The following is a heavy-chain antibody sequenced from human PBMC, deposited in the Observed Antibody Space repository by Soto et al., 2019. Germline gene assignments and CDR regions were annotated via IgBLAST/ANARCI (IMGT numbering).Heavy chain of an antibody. D-gene: IGHD6-6*01. V-gene: IGHV4-30-4*01. CDR1: GGSISSGDYY. J-gene: IGHJ4*02. CDR2: IYYSGST. CDR3: ARMPSIAARGGGFDY. Sequence: QVQLQESGPGLVKPSQTLSLTCTVSGGSISSGDYYWSWIRQPPGKGLEGIGYIYYSGSTYYNPALKSRVTISVDTSKTQFSLKLYAVTAADTAVYYCARMPSIAARGGGFDYWGQGTLVTVSS.